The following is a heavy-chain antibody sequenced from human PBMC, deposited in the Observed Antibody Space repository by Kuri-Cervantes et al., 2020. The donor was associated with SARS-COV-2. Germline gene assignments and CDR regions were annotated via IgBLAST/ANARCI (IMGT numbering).Heavy chain of an antibody. CDR2: ISAYNGHT. V-gene: IGHV1-18*01. D-gene: IGHD1-1*01. Sequence: ASVKVSCKASGYTFTSYGFTWVRQVAGQGLEWMGWISAYNGHTNYAQKLQGRVTMTTDTSTSTAYMELSRLRSDDTAVYYCARPHGQLGDAFDIWGQGTMVTVSS. CDR1: GYTFTSYG. CDR3: ARPHGQLGDAFDI. J-gene: IGHJ3*02.